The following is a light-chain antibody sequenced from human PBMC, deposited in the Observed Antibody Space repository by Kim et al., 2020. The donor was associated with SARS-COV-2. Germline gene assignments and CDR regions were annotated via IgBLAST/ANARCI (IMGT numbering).Light chain of an antibody. CDR1: QSVSTN. J-gene: IGKJ1*01. CDR3: QQYNGWPRT. CDR2: GAS. Sequence: VSPGERATLSCRARQSVSTNLAWYQQKPGQAPRLLIYGASTRDTGIAARFSGSGSGTEFSLTISSLQSEDFAVYYCQQYNGWPRTFGQGTKVDIK. V-gene: IGKV3-15*01.